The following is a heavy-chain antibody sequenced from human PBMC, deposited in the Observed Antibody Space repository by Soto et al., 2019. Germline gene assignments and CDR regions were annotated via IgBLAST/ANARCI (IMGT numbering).Heavy chain of an antibody. D-gene: IGHD6-13*01. V-gene: IGHV1-18*01. CDR3: ARSSSSYYYFDY. J-gene: IGHJ4*02. CDR1: GYTFTSYG. CDR2: ISAYNGNT. Sequence: ASVKVSCKASGYTFTSYGISWVRQAPGQGLEWMGWISAYNGNTNYAQKLQGRVTMTTDTSTSTAYMGLRSLRSDDTAVYYCARSSSSYYYFDYWGQGTLVTVSS.